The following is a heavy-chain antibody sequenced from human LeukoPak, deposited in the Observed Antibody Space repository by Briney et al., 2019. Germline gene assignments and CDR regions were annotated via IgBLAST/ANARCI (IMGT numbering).Heavy chain of an antibody. V-gene: IGHV4-59*08. CDR1: GGSISSYY. Sequence: SETLSLTYTVSGGSISSYYWSWIRQPPGKGLECIGYIYDTGSTSYNPSLKSRVTISLDTSKNQFSLKLSSVTAADTAVYYCARQNIWFGERGAFDIWGQGTMVTVSS. D-gene: IGHD3-10*01. CDR2: IYDTGST. CDR3: ARQNIWFGERGAFDI. J-gene: IGHJ3*02.